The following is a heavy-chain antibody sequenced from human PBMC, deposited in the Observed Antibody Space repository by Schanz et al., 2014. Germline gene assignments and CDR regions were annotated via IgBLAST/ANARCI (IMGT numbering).Heavy chain of an antibody. CDR1: GYTFSRYD. Sequence: QVQLVQSGPEVKKPGASVRVSCKASGYTFSRYDINWVRQATGQGLEWMGWLNPDSGDTNYVQNFQGRVTMTRDTSITTAYMDLSRLTSDDTAVYYCAREMLDIVATMDDDAFDIWGQGTMVTVSS. J-gene: IGHJ3*02. CDR3: AREMLDIVATMDDDAFDI. V-gene: IGHV1-2*02. D-gene: IGHD5-12*01. CDR2: LNPDSGDT.